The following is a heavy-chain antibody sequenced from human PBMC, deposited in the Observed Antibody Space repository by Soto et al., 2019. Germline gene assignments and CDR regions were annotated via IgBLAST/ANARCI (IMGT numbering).Heavy chain of an antibody. CDR2: INPNGGAT. D-gene: IGHD3-10*01. J-gene: IGHJ4*02. V-gene: IGHV1-2*02. Sequence: ASVKVSCKTSGYTFTDYYIHWVRQAPGEGLEWMGWINPNGGATNYAPKFQGRVTMTRDTSTSTAYMDLSRLGSDDTAVYYCAKEMGSGSLWGQGTMVTVSS. CDR3: AKEMGSGSL. CDR1: GYTFTDYY.